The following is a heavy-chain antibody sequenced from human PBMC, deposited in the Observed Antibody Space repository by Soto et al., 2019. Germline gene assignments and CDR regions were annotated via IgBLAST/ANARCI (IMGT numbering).Heavy chain of an antibody. CDR1: GFTFRLYS. J-gene: IGHJ4*02. D-gene: IGHD3-22*01. V-gene: IGHV3-21*01. Sequence: GGALRLSGAASGFTFRLYSMIWVRQAPGKGLEWVASITSSSSYIYYEDSLKGRFTISRDNAKNSLFLQLDSLRAEDTAVYFCVRARSTDSRPDYWGQGTLVTVSS. CDR2: ITSSSSYI. CDR3: VRARSTDSRPDY.